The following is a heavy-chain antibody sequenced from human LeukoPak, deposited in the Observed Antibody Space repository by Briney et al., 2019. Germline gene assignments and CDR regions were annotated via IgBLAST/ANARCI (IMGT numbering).Heavy chain of an antibody. J-gene: IGHJ3*02. CDR3: ARAKPYYDTPGAFDI. CDR1: GGSFSGYY. D-gene: IGHD3-22*01. Sequence: SETLSLTCAVYGGSFSGYYWSWIRQPPGKGLEWIGEINHSGSTNYNPSLKSRVTISVDTSKNQFSLKLSSVTAADTAVYYCARAKPYYDTPGAFDIWGQGIMVTVSS. CDR2: INHSGST. V-gene: IGHV4-34*01.